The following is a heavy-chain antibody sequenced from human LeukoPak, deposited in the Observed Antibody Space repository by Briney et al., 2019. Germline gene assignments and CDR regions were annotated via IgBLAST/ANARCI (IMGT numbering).Heavy chain of an antibody. CDR1: GFTFSDYA. D-gene: IGHD5-18*01. J-gene: IGHJ4*02. CDR2: ISGSGGST. Sequence: GGSLRLSCAASGFTFSDYAMVWLRQAPGKGLEWVSSISGSGGSTYYADSVKGRFTISRDNSKNTLYLQMSSLRAEDTAVYYCVKARGIQLWLPGDYWGQGTLVTVSS. V-gene: IGHV3-23*01. CDR3: VKARGIQLWLPGDY.